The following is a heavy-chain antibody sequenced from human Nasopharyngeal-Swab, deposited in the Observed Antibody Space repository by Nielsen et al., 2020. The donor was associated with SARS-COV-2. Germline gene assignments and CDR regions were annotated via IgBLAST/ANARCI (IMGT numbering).Heavy chain of an antibody. Sequence: SVKVSCKASGYTFTGYYMHWVRQAPGQGLEWMGWINPNSGGTNYAQKFQGWVTMTRETSISTAYMELSRLRSDDTAVYYCARVCSGGSCLDYWGQGTLVTVSS. J-gene: IGHJ4*02. CDR2: INPNSGGT. CDR3: ARVCSGGSCLDY. CDR1: GYTFTGYY. D-gene: IGHD2-15*01. V-gene: IGHV1-2*04.